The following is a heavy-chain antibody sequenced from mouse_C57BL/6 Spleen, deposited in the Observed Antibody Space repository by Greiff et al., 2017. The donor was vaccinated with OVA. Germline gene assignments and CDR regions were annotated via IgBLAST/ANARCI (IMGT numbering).Heavy chain of an antibody. CDR2: INYDGSST. CDR1: GFTFSDYY. V-gene: IGHV5-16*01. Sequence: EVMLVESEGGLVQPGSSMKLSCTASGFTFSDYYMAWVRQVPEKGLEWVANINYDGSSTYYLDSLKSRFIISRDNAKNILYLQMSSLKSEDTATYYCAREGAYSIDYWGQGTTLTVSS. CDR3: AREGAYSIDY. J-gene: IGHJ2*01. D-gene: IGHD2-10*01.